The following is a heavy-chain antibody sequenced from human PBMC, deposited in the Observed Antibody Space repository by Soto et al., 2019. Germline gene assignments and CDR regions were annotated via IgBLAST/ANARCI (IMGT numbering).Heavy chain of an antibody. CDR2: ISWNSGSI. CDR1: GFTFDDYA. J-gene: IGHJ3*02. V-gene: IGHV3-9*01. Sequence: VQLVESGGGLVQPGRSLRLSCAASGFTFDDYAMHWVRQAPGKGLEWVSGISWNSGSIGYADSVKGRFTISRDNAKNSLYLQMNSLRAEDTALYYCAKDAREGFGRSGLFDIWGQGTMVTVSS. CDR3: AKDAREGFGRSGLFDI. D-gene: IGHD2-15*01.